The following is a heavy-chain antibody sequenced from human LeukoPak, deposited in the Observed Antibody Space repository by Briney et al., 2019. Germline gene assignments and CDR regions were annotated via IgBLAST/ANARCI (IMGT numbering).Heavy chain of an antibody. CDR1: GYPFISYY. J-gene: IGHJ4*02. CDR2: IIPNGGGT. CDR3: ARGNGFWAPFSY. D-gene: IGHD3-10*01. V-gene: IGHV1-46*01. Sequence: ASVKVSCKASGYPFISYYIHWVRQAPGQGLEWMGMIIPNGGGTSYGQKFQGRVTMTTDTSTSTVYMELSSLTSEDTAVYSCARGNGFWAPFSYWGQGTLVTVSS.